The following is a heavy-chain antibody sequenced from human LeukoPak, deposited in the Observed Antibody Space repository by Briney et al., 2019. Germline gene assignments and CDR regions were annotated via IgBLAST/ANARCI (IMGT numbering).Heavy chain of an antibody. Sequence: SETLSLTCTVSGGSISNYYWSWTRQPPGKGLEWIGYIYYSGYTYYNSSLESRVTISLDTSKKQFSLKLSSVTAADTAVYYCARGGRTWFGPWGQGTLVTVSS. CDR2: IYYSGYT. CDR3: ARGGRTWFGP. D-gene: IGHD1-26*01. V-gene: IGHV4-59*01. CDR1: GGSISNYY. J-gene: IGHJ5*02.